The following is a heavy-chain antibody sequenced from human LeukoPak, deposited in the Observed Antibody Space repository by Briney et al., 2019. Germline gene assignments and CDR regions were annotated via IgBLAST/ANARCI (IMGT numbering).Heavy chain of an antibody. CDR2: IPYDGSNK. CDR3: AKWFRIAAAGSRFDY. V-gene: IGHV3-30*02. CDR1: GFAFSRHG. Sequence: PGGSLRPSCAASGFAFSRHGIHWVRQAPGKGLEWVAFIPYDGSNKFYADSVKGRFTISRDNSKNTLYLQMNSLRAEDTAVYYCAKWFRIAAAGSRFDYWGQGTLVTVSS. D-gene: IGHD6-13*01. J-gene: IGHJ4*02.